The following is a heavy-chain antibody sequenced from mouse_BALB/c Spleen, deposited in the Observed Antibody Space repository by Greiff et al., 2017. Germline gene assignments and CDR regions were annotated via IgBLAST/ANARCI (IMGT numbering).Heavy chain of an antibody. J-gene: IGHJ2*01. Sequence: EVQLVETGGGLVQPKGSLKLSCAASGFTFNTNAMNWVRQAPGKGLEWVARIRSKSNNYATYYADSVKDRFTISRDDSQSMLYLQMNNLKTEDTAMYYCVRETGSGYFDYWGQGTTLTVSS. CDR2: IRSKSNNYAT. CDR1: GFTFNTNA. V-gene: IGHV10S3*01. CDR3: VRETGSGYFDY. D-gene: IGHD4-1*01.